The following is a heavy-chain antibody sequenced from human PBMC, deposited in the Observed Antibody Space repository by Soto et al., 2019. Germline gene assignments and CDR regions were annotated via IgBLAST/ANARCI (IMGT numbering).Heavy chain of an antibody. D-gene: IGHD3-3*01. CDR3: AKLATIFGVVTNDYYYYYYMEV. J-gene: IGHJ6*03. V-gene: IGHV4-59*08. CDR1: GGSISSYY. CDR2: IYYSGST. Sequence: TETLSITCTASGGSISSYYWSWIRQPPGKELEWIGYIYYSGSTNYNPSLKSRVTISVDTSKNQFSLKLSSVTAADTAVYYCAKLATIFGVVTNDYYYYYYMEVWGKGTTVT.